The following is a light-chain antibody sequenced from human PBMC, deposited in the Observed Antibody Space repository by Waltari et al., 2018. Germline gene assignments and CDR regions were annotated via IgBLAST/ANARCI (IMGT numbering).Light chain of an antibody. CDR3: QVWNSSPDHPGNWV. CDR1: NIGSKS. CDR2: DDR. V-gene: IGLV3-21*02. J-gene: IGLJ3*02. Sequence: YVLTQPPSVSVAPGQTARIACGGNNIGSKSVHWYQQKSGQAPVLGVYDDRDRPSGIPERFSGSNPGNTATLTTSRVEAGDEADYHCQVWNSSPDHPGNWVFGGGTKLTVL.